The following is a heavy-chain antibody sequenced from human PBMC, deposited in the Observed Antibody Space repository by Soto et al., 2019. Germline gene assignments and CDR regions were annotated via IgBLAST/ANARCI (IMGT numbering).Heavy chain of an antibody. CDR3: ARHLGYYYGSGSYYNLDAFDI. Sequence: SETLSLTCTVSGGPISSYYWSWIRQPPGKGLEWIGYIYYSGSTNYNPSLKNRVTISVDTSKNQFSLKLSSVTAADTAVYYCARHLGYYYGSGSYYNLDAFDIWGQGTMVTVSS. CDR1: GGPISSYY. D-gene: IGHD3-10*01. CDR2: IYYSGST. V-gene: IGHV4-59*08. J-gene: IGHJ3*02.